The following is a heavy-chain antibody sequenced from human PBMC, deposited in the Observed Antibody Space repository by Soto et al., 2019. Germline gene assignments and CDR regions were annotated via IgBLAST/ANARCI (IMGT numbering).Heavy chain of an antibody. J-gene: IGHJ4*02. D-gene: IGHD3-22*01. CDR1: GYSFTSHY. Sequence: GASVKVSCKAIGYSFTSHYMHWVRQAPGKGVEWMGTIYPGGVNIAYAQKFKGRVTMTKDMSTSTAYMELRDLRSEDTAVYYCAADPGNYYDSSGYYSPLHWGQGTLVTVSS. CDR3: AADPGNYYDSSGYYSPLH. CDR2: IYPGGVNI. V-gene: IGHV1-46*01.